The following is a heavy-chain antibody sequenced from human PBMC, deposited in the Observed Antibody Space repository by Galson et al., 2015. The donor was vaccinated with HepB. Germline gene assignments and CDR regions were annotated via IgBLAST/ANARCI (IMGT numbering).Heavy chain of an antibody. Sequence: SLRLSCAASGFTFSSHAMSWVRQAPGKGLEWVAVISYDGSNKYYADSVKGRFTISRDNSKSMLYLQMDSLKAKDTAMYYCTTYIIPDPYDYVWGSYRPPGYYFYAMDVWGQGTTVTVSS. D-gene: IGHD3-16*02. CDR3: TTYIIPDPYDYVWGSYRPPGYYFYAMDV. J-gene: IGHJ6*02. CDR1: GFTFSSHA. CDR2: ISYDGSNK. V-gene: IGHV3-41*02.